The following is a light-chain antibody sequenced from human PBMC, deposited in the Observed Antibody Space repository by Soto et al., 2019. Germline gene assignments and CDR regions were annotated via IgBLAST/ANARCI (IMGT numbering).Light chain of an antibody. CDR3: QQYDNLPLT. Sequence: DIQMTQSPSSLSASVGDRVTITCRASQSISSYLNWYQQKPGKAPKLLIYDASNLETGVPSRFSGSGSGTDFTFTISSLQPEHIATYYCQQYDNLPLTFGGGTKVDIK. CDR1: QSISSY. CDR2: DAS. V-gene: IGKV1-33*01. J-gene: IGKJ4*01.